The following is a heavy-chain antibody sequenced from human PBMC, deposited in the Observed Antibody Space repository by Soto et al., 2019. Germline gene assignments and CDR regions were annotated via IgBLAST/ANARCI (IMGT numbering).Heavy chain of an antibody. Sequence: QLQLQESGPGLVKPSETLSLTCTVSGGSISSSSYYWGWIRQPPGKGLEWIGSIYYSGSTYYNPSLKSRVTISVDTSKNQFSLKLSSVTAADTAVYYCASIRSLEWLSDSDYWGQGTLVTVSS. CDR2: IYYSGST. V-gene: IGHV4-39*01. CDR1: GGSISSSSYY. CDR3: ASIRSLEWLSDSDY. D-gene: IGHD3-3*01. J-gene: IGHJ4*02.